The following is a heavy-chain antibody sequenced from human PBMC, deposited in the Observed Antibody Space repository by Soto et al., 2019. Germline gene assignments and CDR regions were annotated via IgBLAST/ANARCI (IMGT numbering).Heavy chain of an antibody. CDR2: LNPKSGDR. CDR1: GYNFTDYY. Sequence: GASVKVSCNASGYNFTDYYVHWVRQAPGQGLEWMGWLNPKSGDRKYAQKFQGRVTMTRDTAMRTAHMELSRLRSDDTALYYCARGGTLVEPISGCFAPSDQGTMVTVSS. D-gene: IGHD2-2*01. V-gene: IGHV1-2*02. J-gene: IGHJ5*02. CDR3: ARGGTLVEPISGCFAP.